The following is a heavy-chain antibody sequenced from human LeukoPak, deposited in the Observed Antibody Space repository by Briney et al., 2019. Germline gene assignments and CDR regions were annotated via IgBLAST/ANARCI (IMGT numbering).Heavy chain of an antibody. CDR1: GYILSELS. V-gene: IGHV1-24*01. J-gene: IGHJ6*02. Sequence: ASVKVSCKVSGYILSELSVHWVRQAPGKGLEWMGGSDPEDFGTVYAQKFQGRVTLTEDRATDTAYMELSRLRSEDTAVYCGTTAGAENYNGMDVWGQGTAVTVSS. CDR3: TTAGAENYNGMDV. CDR2: SDPEDFGT. D-gene: IGHD1-1*01.